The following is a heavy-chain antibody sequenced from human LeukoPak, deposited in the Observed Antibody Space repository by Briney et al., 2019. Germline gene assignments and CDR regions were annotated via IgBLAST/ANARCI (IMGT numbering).Heavy chain of an antibody. J-gene: IGHJ5*02. CDR2: ISGSGGST. Sequence: AXGXGLEWVSAISGSGGSTYYADSVKGRFTISRDNSKNTLYLQMNSLRAEDTAVYYCAKFEWFDPWGQGTLVTVSS. CDR3: AKFEWFDP. D-gene: IGHD3-16*01. V-gene: IGHV3-23*01.